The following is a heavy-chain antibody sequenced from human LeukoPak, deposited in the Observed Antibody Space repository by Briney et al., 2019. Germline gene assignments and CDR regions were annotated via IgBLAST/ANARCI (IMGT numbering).Heavy chain of an antibody. V-gene: IGHV4-34*01. CDR1: GGSFSGYY. CDR2: INHSGST. CDR3: ARGFTGCSSTSCYGYYYYYYMDV. D-gene: IGHD2-2*01. Sequence: PSETLTLTCAVYGGSFSGYYWSWIRQPPGKGLEWIGEINHSGSTNYNPSLKSRVTISVDTSKNQFSLKLSSVTAADTAVYYCARGFTGCSSTSCYGYYYYYYMDVWGKGTTVTVSS. J-gene: IGHJ6*03.